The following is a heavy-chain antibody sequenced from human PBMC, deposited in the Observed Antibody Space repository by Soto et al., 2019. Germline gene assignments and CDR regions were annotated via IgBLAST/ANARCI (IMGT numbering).Heavy chain of an antibody. V-gene: IGHV1-18*01. Sequence: ASVKVSCKASGYTFTSYGISWVRQAPGQGLEWMGWIIANNGNTNYAQKFQGRVTITTDKSTSTAYMELSSLRSEDTAVYYCANYGSGSYYTPTVLIYGMDVWGQGTTVTVSS. J-gene: IGHJ6*02. D-gene: IGHD3-10*01. CDR3: ANYGSGSYYTPTVLIYGMDV. CDR1: GYTFTSYG. CDR2: IIANNGNT.